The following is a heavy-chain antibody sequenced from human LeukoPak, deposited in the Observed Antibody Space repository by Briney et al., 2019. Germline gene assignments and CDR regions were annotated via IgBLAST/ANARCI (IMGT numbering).Heavy chain of an antibody. CDR3: ARAGGLNYYVGYSEFGY. CDR2: VYFSVST. CDR1: GGSISSTSYY. Sequence: PSETLSLTCTVSGGSISSTSYYCGWIRQPPGKGLEWIGSVYFSVSTYYNPSLKSRVTLSLGTSKNQSSLKLRSVTSADTAGYYCARAGGLNYYVGYSEFGYWGQGTLVTVSS. D-gene: IGHD1-26*01. J-gene: IGHJ4*02. V-gene: IGHV4-39*07.